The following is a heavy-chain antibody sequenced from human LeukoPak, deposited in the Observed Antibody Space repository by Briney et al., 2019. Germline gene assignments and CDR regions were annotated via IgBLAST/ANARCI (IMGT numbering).Heavy chain of an antibody. CDR1: GFTFSTYS. V-gene: IGHV3-21*01. Sequence: GGSLRLSCADSGFTFSTYSMNWVRQAPGKGLEWVSSISSSSSYIYYADSVKGRFTISRDNAKNSLYLQMNSLRAEDTAVYYCARGALVVVAATRNDYWGQGTLVTVSS. D-gene: IGHD2-15*01. CDR3: ARGALVVVAATRNDY. J-gene: IGHJ4*02. CDR2: ISSSSSYI.